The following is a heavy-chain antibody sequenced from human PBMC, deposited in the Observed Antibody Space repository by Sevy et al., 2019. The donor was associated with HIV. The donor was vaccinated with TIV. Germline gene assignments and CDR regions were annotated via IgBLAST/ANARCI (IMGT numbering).Heavy chain of an antibody. Sequence: GGSLRLSCAASGFIFNSYSMNWVRQAPGKGLEWVSFISSNSDHIYYADSVRGRFTISRDNAKNSLFLQMNSLRAEDTAVYYCARETGGEYSSSSVDYWGQGTLVTVSS. CDR3: ARETGGEYSSSSVDY. V-gene: IGHV3-21*01. J-gene: IGHJ4*02. D-gene: IGHD6-6*01. CDR1: GFIFNSYS. CDR2: ISSNSDHI.